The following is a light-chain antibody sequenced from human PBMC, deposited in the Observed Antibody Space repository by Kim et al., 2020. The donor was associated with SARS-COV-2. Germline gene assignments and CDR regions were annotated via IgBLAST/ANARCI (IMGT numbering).Light chain of an antibody. CDR1: QYISDN. J-gene: IGKJ1*01. CDR3: QQYNSWPRT. V-gene: IGKV3-15*01. CDR2: SMS. Sequence: VSPGQGVTLSCKARQYISDNLAWYQQKLGQPPRPLIYSMSTRATGVPARFSGSGSGIDFTLTINSLQSEDFAAYYCQQYNSWPRTFGQGTKVDIK.